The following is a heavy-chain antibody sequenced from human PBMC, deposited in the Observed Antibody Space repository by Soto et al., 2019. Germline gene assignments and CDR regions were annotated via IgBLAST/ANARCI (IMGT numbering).Heavy chain of an antibody. Sequence: PGGSLRLSCAASGFTFSSYGMHWVRQAPGKGLEWVAVISYDGSNKYYADSVKGRFTISRDNSKNTLYLQMNSLRAEDTAVYYCAKDHTIFGVVIRLGYWGQGXLVTVYS. CDR1: GFTFSSYG. V-gene: IGHV3-30*18. D-gene: IGHD3-3*01. J-gene: IGHJ4*02. CDR2: ISYDGSNK. CDR3: AKDHTIFGVVIRLGY.